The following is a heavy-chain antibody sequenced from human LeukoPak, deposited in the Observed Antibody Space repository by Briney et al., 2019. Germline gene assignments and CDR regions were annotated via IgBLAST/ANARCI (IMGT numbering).Heavy chain of an antibody. CDR3: ARVGPGVLDY. Sequence: SETLSLTCAVYGGSFSGYFWSWIRQPPGKGLEWIVEMNHNEITNSNPSLKSRVTVSVDASKSQFSLNLSSVTAADTAVYYCARVGPGVLDYWGQGALVTVSS. V-gene: IGHV4-34*01. CDR1: GGSFSGYF. CDR2: MNHNEIT. J-gene: IGHJ4*02. D-gene: IGHD7-27*01.